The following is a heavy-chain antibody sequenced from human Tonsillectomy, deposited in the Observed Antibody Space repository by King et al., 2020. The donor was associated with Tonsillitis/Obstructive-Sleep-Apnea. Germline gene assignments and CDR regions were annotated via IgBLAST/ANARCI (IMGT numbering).Heavy chain of an antibody. CDR1: GFSLTTSEVG. V-gene: IGHV2-5*02. CDR3: SNITWGSYHDAFDI. Sequence: TLKESGPTLVKPTQTLTLTCTFSGFSLTTSEVGVGWIRQPPGKALEWLALIFGDDDQRYSPSLKSRLTISQDTSKNPVVLSMTNMDPVDTAAYYCSNITWGSYHDAFDIWGQGTMVTVSS. J-gene: IGHJ3*02. D-gene: IGHD1-26*01. CDR2: IFGDDDQ.